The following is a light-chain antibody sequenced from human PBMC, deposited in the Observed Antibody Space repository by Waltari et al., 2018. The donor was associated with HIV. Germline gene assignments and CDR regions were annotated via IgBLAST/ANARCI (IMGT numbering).Light chain of an antibody. CDR2: AVS. CDR1: SSDGGGYNS. V-gene: IGLV2-14*03. J-gene: IGLJ1*01. Sequence: QSALTQPASVSGSPGQSITIPCPGTSSDGGGYNSVPRYQLHPGKAPKLMIYAVSNRPSGVSNRFSGSKSDNTASLTISGLQAEDEADYYCSSYTSTSTVYVFGTGTEVTVL. CDR3: SSYTSTSTVYV.